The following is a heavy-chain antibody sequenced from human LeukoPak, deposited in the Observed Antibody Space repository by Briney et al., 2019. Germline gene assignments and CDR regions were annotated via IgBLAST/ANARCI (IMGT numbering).Heavy chain of an antibody. J-gene: IGHJ1*01. CDR1: GFTFDTYG. D-gene: IGHD2-2*01. V-gene: IGHV3-23*01. Sequence: PGGSLRLSCAASGFTFDTYGMSWVRQAPGKGLEWVSAISGSGGSAYYADSVKGRFTISRDNSKNTLYLQMNSLRAEDTAVYYCAKPLGYCSSTSCDWDFQHWGQGTLVTVSS. CDR3: AKPLGYCSSTSCDWDFQH. CDR2: ISGSGGSA.